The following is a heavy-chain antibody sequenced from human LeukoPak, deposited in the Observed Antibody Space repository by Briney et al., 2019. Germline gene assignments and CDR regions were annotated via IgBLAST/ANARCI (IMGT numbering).Heavy chain of an antibody. Sequence: QSGGSLRLSCAASGLTVSGDNMSWVRQSPAKGLEWVATFHSGGDTYYADSVKGRFTISRDDSQNMVYLQMNNLRVEDTALYYCASFTSSRHPWGQGTPVTVSS. CDR2: FHSGGDT. CDR3: ASFTSSRHP. D-gene: IGHD6-13*01. J-gene: IGHJ1*01. V-gene: IGHV3-66*01. CDR1: GLTVSGDN.